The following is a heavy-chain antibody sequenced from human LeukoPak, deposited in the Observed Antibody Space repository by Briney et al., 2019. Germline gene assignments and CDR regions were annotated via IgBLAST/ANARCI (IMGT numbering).Heavy chain of an antibody. CDR3: ARKLGAPWAFDI. D-gene: IGHD3-16*01. J-gene: IGHJ3*02. CDR2: ISTSEST. CDR1: GGSISTYY. V-gene: IGHV4-4*07. Sequence: SETLSLTCAVSGGSISTYYWNWIRQPAGKGLEWIGRISTSESTNYSPSLKSRVTMSVDTSKNHFSLKLSSVTAADTAVYYCARKLGAPWAFDIWGQGTMVTVSS.